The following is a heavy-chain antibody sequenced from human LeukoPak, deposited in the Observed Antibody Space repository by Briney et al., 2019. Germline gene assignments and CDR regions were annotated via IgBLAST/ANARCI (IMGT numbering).Heavy chain of an antibody. CDR1: GGSFSGYY. CDR2: INHSGST. D-gene: IGHD2-2*01. CDR3: ARGGAVVVPAATYGMDV. V-gene: IGHV4-34*01. J-gene: IGHJ6*02. Sequence: SETLSLTCAVYGGSFSGYYWSWIRQPPGKGLEWIGEINHSGSTNYNPSLKSRVTISVDTSKNQFSLKLSSVTAADTAVYYCARGGAVVVPAATYGMDVWGQGTTVTVSS.